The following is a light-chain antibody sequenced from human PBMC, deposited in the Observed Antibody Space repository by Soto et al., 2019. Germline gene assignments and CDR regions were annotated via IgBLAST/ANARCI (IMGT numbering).Light chain of an antibody. J-gene: IGKJ4*01. CDR3: QQRNSWPLT. V-gene: IGKV3-11*01. CDR1: QSVFTS. Sequence: EIVLTQSPATLSLSPGERATLSCRASQSVFTSLAWFQQKPGQAPKLLISDTSNRATGIPARFSGSGSGTDSTLTISSLEPEDFAVYYCQQRNSWPLTFGGGTKV. CDR2: DTS.